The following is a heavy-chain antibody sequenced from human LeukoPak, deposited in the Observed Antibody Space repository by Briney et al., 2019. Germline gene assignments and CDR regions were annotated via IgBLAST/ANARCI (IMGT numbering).Heavy chain of an antibody. J-gene: IGHJ4*02. V-gene: IGHV4-4*07. CDR3: ARAYDYGGNSDYFDY. Sequence: SKTLSLTCTVSGGSISSYYWSWIRQPAGKGLEWIGRIYTSGSTNYNPSLKSRVTMSVDTSKNQFSLKLSSVTAADTAVYYCARAYDYGGNSDYFDYWGQGTLVTVSS. CDR2: IYTSGST. CDR1: GGSISSYY. D-gene: IGHD4-23*01.